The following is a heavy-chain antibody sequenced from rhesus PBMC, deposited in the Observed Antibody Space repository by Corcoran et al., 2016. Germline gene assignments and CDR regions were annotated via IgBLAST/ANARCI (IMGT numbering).Heavy chain of an antibody. CDR3: ARGAPFEWLPSDY. V-gene: IGHV4-76*01. Sequence: QVQLQESGPGLLKPSETLSLTCPVSVGSLSGGNVWGWIRPPPGQGLEWIGGIYSSSGNTYYNPSLKSRATISTDTSKNQFSLKLSSVTAADTAVYYCARGAPFEWLPSDYWGQGVLVTVSS. J-gene: IGHJ4*01. CDR1: VGSLSGGNV. CDR2: IYSSSGNT. D-gene: IGHD3-28*01.